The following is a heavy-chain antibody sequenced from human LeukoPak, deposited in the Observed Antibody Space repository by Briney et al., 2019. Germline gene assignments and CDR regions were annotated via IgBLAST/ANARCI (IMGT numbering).Heavy chain of an antibody. CDR2: VSDSDTNT. V-gene: IGHV3-23*01. CDR3: VKDWRDEANCGGDCLEY. D-gene: IGHD2-21*02. CDR1: GFNFYIYA. J-gene: IGHJ4*02. Sequence: GGSLRLSCAASGFNFYIYAMTWVRQAPGKGLEWVSSVSDSDTNTYYADSVKGRFTISRDNSKNTLYPQMNSLRAEDTAVYYCVKDWRDEANCGGDCLEYWGQGTPVTVSS.